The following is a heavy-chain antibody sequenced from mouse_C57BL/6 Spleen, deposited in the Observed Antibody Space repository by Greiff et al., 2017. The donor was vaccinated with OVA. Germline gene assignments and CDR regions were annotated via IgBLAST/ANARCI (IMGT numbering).Heavy chain of an antibody. D-gene: IGHD1-1*01. Sequence: QVQLQQSGAELVKPGASVKISCKASGYAFSSYWMNWVKQRPGKGLEWIGQIYPGDGDTNYNGKFKGKATLTADKSSSTAYMQLSSLTSEDSAVYVCARGLLRGEGYYFDYWGQGTTLTVSS. CDR1: GYAFSSYW. CDR2: IYPGDGDT. CDR3: ARGLLRGEGYYFDY. J-gene: IGHJ2*01. V-gene: IGHV1-80*01.